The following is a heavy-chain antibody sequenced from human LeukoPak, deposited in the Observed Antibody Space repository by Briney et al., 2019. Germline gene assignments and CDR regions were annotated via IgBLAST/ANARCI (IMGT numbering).Heavy chain of an antibody. Sequence: ASVKVSCKASGYTFTSYAMHWVRQAPGQRLEWMGWINAGNGNTKYSQKFQGRVTITRDTSASTAYMELSSLRSEDTAVYYCARDLGVLRYFDWLSPIDYWGQGTLVTVSS. J-gene: IGHJ4*02. CDR1: GYTFTSYA. V-gene: IGHV1-3*01. CDR2: INAGNGNT. D-gene: IGHD3-9*01. CDR3: ARDLGVLRYFDWLSPIDY.